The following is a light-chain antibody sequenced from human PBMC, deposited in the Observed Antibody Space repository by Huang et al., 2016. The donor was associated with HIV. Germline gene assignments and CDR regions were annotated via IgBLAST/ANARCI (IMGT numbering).Light chain of an antibody. Sequence: EIVLTQSPGTLSVSPGEIATLSCRASQSVTTNLAWYQQRPGQAPRLLSYAAATRAIGISAKFRGSGSGTEFTLTIDSLQSEDLAVYYCQQYINRPVTFGQGTKVEIK. J-gene: IGKJ1*01. CDR3: QQYINRPVT. CDR2: AAA. V-gene: IGKV3-15*01. CDR1: QSVTTN.